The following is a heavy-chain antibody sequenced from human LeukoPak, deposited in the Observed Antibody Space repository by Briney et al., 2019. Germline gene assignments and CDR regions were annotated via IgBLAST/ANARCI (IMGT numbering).Heavy chain of an antibody. D-gene: IGHD3-22*01. J-gene: IGHJ5*02. CDR3: ARGGFYNYYDSSGYPNWFDP. V-gene: IGHV4-59*12. Sequence: SETLSLTCTVSGGSISTYYWSWIRQPPGKGLEWIGYIYYSGSTNYNPSLKSRVTISVDTSKNQFSLKLSSVTAADTAVYYCARGGFYNYYDSSGYPNWFDPWGQGTLVTVSS. CDR1: GGSISTYY. CDR2: IYYSGST.